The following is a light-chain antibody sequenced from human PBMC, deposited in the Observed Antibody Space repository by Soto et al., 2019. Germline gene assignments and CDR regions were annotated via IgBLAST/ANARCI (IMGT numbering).Light chain of an antibody. CDR1: SSDVGGYNY. CDR2: EVS. J-gene: IGLJ1*01. Sequence: QSALTHPPSASGSPGQSVTISCTGTSSDVGGYNYVSWYQQHPGKAPKLMIYEVSKRPSGVPDRFSGSKSGNTASLTVSGLQAEYEADYYCSSYAGSNNYVFGTGTKLTVL. CDR3: SSYAGSNNYV. V-gene: IGLV2-8*01.